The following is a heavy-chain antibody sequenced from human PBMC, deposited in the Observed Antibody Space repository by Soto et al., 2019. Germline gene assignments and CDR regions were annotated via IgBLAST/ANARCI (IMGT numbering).Heavy chain of an antibody. CDR3: ARIINDRHWYCGGDCYSWDY. V-gene: IGHV2-26*01. Sequence: QVTLKESGPVLVKPTETLTLTCTVSGFSLSNARMGVSWIRQPPGKALEWLAHIFSNDEKSYSTSLKSRLTILKDTSKSQVVLTMTNMDPVDTATYYCARIINDRHWYCGGDCYSWDYWGQRTLVTVYS. CDR2: IFSNDEK. J-gene: IGHJ4*02. CDR1: GFSLSNARMG. D-gene: IGHD2-21*02.